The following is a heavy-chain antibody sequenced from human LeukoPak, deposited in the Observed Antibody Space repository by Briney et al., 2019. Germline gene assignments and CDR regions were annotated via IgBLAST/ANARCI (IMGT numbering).Heavy chain of an antibody. CDR1: GGSISSYY. D-gene: IGHD1-7*01. Sequence: SETLSLTCTVSGGSISSYYWSWIRQPPGKGLEWIGYIYYSGSTNYNPSLKSRVTISVDTSKNQFSLKLSSVTAADTAVYYCARFPQNYGYRYFDYWGQGTLVTVSS. V-gene: IGHV4-59*01. J-gene: IGHJ4*02. CDR2: IYYSGST. CDR3: ARFPQNYGYRYFDY.